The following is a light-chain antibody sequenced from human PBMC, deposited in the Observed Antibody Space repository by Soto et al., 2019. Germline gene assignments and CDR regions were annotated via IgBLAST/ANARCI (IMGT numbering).Light chain of an antibody. CDR2: AAS. Sequence: DIQMSQSPPSLSASVGDRVTITCRASQGIGNSLTWFQQKPGKAPKSLISAASSLQSGVPSRFSGSGSGTDFTLTISSLQPEDFATYYCQQYNNYPWTFGQGTKVDIK. CDR1: QGIGNS. J-gene: IGKJ1*01. V-gene: IGKV1-16*01. CDR3: QQYNNYPWT.